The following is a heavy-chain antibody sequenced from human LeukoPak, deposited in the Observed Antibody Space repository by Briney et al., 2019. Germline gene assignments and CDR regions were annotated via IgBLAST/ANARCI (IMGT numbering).Heavy chain of an antibody. J-gene: IGHJ4*02. V-gene: IGHV1-8*01. CDR2: MNPNNDNT. CDR3: ARAQAQAYGSGSYYIPVISGSDY. D-gene: IGHD3-10*01. Sequence: ASVKVSCKASGYTFTSYDINWVRQATGQGLEWMGWMNPNNDNTGYAQKFQGRVTMTRNTSISTAYMELSSLTSEDTAVYYCARAQAQAYGSGSYYIPVISGSDYWGQGTLVTVSS. CDR1: GYTFTSYD.